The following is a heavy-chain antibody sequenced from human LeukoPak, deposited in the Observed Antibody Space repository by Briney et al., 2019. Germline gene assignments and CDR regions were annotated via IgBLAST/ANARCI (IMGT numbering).Heavy chain of an antibody. CDR2: ISPNTGDT. V-gene: IGHV1-18*01. CDR1: GYRFTNYG. J-gene: IGHJ4*02. D-gene: IGHD6-13*01. CDR3: ARDPSSWYFDY. Sequence: ASVKVSCEASGYRFTNYGISWVRQAPGQGLEWMGWISPNTGDTNYAQKFQGRVTMTADTSTSTAYMELRSLRSDDTAVYYCARDPSSWYFDYWGQGTLVTASS.